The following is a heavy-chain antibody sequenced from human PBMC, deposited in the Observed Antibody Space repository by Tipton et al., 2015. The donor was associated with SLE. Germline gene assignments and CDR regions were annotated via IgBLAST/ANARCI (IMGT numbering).Heavy chain of an antibody. Sequence: SLRLSCAASGFTFSSSDMPWVRQRIGKGLEWVSAIGAAGDTYYPDSVKGRFTISRENARNSFYLQMNSLRAEDTAVYYCVREGVIGSSAWYDWFFDLWGRGTLVTVSS. CDR2: IGAAGDT. CDR3: VREGVIGSSAWYDWFFDL. V-gene: IGHV3-13*01. CDR1: GFTFSSSD. D-gene: IGHD6-19*01. J-gene: IGHJ2*01.